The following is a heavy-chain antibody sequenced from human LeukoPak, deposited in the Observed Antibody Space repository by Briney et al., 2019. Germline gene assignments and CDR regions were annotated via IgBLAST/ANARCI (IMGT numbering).Heavy chain of an antibody. CDR3: ARQSRGSSSALQH. V-gene: IGHV4-59*08. D-gene: IGHD6-13*01. CDR1: GGSISSYY. Sequence: SETLSLTCTVSGGSISSYYWSWIRQPPGKGLEWIGYIYYSGSTNYNPSLKSRVTISVDTSKNQFSLKLSSVTAADTAVYYCARQSRGSSSALQHWGQGTLVTVSS. CDR2: IYYSGST. J-gene: IGHJ1*01.